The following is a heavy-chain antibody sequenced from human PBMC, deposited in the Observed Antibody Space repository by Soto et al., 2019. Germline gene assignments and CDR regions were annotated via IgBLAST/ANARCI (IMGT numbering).Heavy chain of an antibody. CDR1: GGTFSSYA. Sequence: QVQLVQSGAEVKKPWSSVKVSCKASGGTFSSYAISWVRQAPGQGLEWMGGIIPIFGTANYAQKFQGRVTITADESTSTAYMELSSLRSEDTAVYYCARVLAPTTVTPLGYWGQGTLVTVSS. V-gene: IGHV1-69*01. J-gene: IGHJ4*02. D-gene: IGHD4-17*01. CDR3: ARVLAPTTVTPLGY. CDR2: IIPIFGTA.